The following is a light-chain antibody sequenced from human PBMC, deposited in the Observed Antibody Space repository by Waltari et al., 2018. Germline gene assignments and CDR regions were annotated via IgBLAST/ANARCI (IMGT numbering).Light chain of an antibody. V-gene: IGKV4-1*01. J-gene: IGKJ3*01. Sequence: DIVMTQSPDSLAVSLGERATINCKYSPSVLSSSNNKNYLTWYQQKPGQPPKLLIYWASTRESGVPDRFSGSGSGTDFTLTISSLQAEDVAVYYCQQYYSTPFTFGPGTKVDIK. CDR1: PSVLSSSNNKNY. CDR2: WAS. CDR3: QQYYSTPFT.